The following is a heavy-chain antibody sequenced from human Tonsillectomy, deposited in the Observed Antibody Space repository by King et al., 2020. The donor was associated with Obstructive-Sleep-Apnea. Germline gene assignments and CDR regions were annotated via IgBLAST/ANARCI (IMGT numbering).Heavy chain of an antibody. Sequence: VQLVESGGGLVQPGGSLRLSCAASGFTFSSYWMSWVRQAPGKGLEWVANIKQDGSEKYYVDSLKGRVTISRDNAKNALYLQMNSLRAEDTAVYYCARDKERITMVRGVMGAFDIWGQGTMVTVSS. D-gene: IGHD3-10*01. CDR2: IKQDGSEK. CDR1: GFTFSSYW. J-gene: IGHJ3*02. CDR3: ARDKERITMVRGVMGAFDI. V-gene: IGHV3-7*03.